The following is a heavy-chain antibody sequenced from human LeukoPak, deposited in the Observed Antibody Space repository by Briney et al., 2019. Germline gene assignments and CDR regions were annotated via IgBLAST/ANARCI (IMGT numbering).Heavy chain of an antibody. CDR1: GGTFSSYA. CDR3: AREREDSSSCLDY. V-gene: IGHV1-46*01. CDR2: INPSGGST. Sequence: AASVKVSCKASGGTFSSYAISWVRQAPGQGLEWMGIINPSGGSTSYAQKFQGRVTMTRDTSTSTVYMELSSLRSEDTAVYYCAREREDSSSCLDYWGQGTLVTVSS. J-gene: IGHJ4*02. D-gene: IGHD6-13*01.